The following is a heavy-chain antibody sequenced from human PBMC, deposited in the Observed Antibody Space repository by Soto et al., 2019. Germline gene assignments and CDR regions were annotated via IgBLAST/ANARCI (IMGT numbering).Heavy chain of an antibody. J-gene: IGHJ3*02. V-gene: IGHV3-9*01. Sequence: GGSLRLSCAASGFTFDDYAMHWVRQAPGKGLEWVSGISGSGGSIGYADSVKGRFTISRDNSKNTLYLQMNSLRAEDTAVYYCAIHMVRGAKTSDAFDIWGHGTMVTVSS. CDR3: AIHMVRGAKTSDAFDI. D-gene: IGHD3-10*01. CDR2: ISGSGGSI. CDR1: GFTFDDYA.